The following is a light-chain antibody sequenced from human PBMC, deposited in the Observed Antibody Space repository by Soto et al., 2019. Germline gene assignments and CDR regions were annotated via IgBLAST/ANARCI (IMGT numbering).Light chain of an antibody. CDR1: SSNIGAGYD. J-gene: IGLJ1*01. CDR2: GNS. CDR3: QSYDSSLSAYV. V-gene: IGLV1-40*01. Sequence: QSVLAQPPSVSGAPGQKVTISFTWSSSNIGAGYDLHWYQQLPGTAPKLLLYGNSNRPSGVTDRFSGSKSGTSASLAITGLQAEDEADDYCQSYDSSLSAYVFGTGTKLTVL.